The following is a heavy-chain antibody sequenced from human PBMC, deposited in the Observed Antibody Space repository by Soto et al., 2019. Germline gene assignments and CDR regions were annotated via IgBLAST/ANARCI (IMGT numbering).Heavy chain of an antibody. CDR3: ARDDIVVVPAATPLDYYGMDV. CDR1: GYTFTSYG. CDR2: ISAYNGNT. Sequence: AASVKVSYKASGYTFTSYGISWVRQAPGQGLEWMGWISAYNGNTNYAQKLQGRVTMTTDTSTSTAYMELRSLRSDDTAVYYCARDDIVVVPAATPLDYYGMDVWGQGTTVTVSS. J-gene: IGHJ6*02. V-gene: IGHV1-18*04. D-gene: IGHD2-2*02.